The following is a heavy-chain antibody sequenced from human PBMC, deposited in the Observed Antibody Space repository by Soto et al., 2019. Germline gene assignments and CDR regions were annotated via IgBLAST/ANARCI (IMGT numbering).Heavy chain of an antibody. CDR1: GGSFSGYY. CDR2: INHSGST. J-gene: IGHJ4*02. D-gene: IGHD3-9*01. CDR3: ARLEGLATISYYFDY. V-gene: IGHV4-34*01. Sequence: SETLSLTCAVYGGSFSGYYWSWIRQPPGKGLEWIGEINHSGSTNYNPSLKSRVTISVDTSKNQFALKLSSVTAADTAVYYCARLEGLATISYYFDYWGQGTLVTVSS.